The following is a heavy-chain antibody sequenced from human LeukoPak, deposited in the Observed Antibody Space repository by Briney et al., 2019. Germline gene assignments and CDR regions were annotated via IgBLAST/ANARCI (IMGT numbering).Heavy chain of an antibody. CDR1: GYTFTSYD. CDR2: MNPNSGNT. D-gene: IGHD6-19*01. J-gene: IGHJ6*02. Sequence: PGASVKVSCKASGYTFTSYDINWVRQATGQGLEWMGWMNPNSGNTGYAQKFQGRVTMTRNTSISTAYMELSSLRSEDTAVYYCARLDVLAVAAIEYYYYGMDVWGQGTTVTVSS. CDR3: ARLDVLAVAAIEYYYYGMDV. V-gene: IGHV1-8*01.